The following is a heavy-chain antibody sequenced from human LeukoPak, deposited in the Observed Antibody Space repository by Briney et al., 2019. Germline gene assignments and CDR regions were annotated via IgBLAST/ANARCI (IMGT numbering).Heavy chain of an antibody. CDR1: GGSFSGYY. CDR2: INHSGST. J-gene: IGHJ4*02. D-gene: IGHD4-17*01. V-gene: IGHV4-34*01. CDR3: ARGMTTAEHFDY. Sequence: SETLSLTCAVYGGSFSGYYWSWIRQPPGKGLEWIGEINHSGSTNYNPSLKSRVTISVDTSKNQFSLKLSSVTAADTAVYNCARGMTTAEHFDYWGQGTLVTVSS.